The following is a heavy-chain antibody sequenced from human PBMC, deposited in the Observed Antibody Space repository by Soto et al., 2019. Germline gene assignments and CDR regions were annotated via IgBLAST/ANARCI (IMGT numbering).Heavy chain of an antibody. V-gene: IGHV3-23*01. Sequence: EVQLLESGGGLVQPGGSLRLSCAASGVTFSSYAMSWVRQAPGKGLEWVSAISGSGGSTYYADSVKGRFTISRDNSKNTLYLQMNHLRAEDTAVYYCAKSSVRGALTGYYIGEYSFDSLRQGTLVIVSP. CDR3: AKSSVRGALTGYYIGEYSFDS. CDR1: GVTFSSYA. D-gene: IGHD3-9*01. J-gene: IGHJ4*02. CDR2: ISGSGGST.